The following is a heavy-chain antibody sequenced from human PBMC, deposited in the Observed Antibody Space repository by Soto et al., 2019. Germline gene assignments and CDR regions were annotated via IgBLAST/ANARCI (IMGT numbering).Heavy chain of an antibody. V-gene: IGHV1-69*13. CDR3: ARDRNIVATIYNYYGMDV. D-gene: IGHD5-12*01. J-gene: IGHJ6*02. CDR1: GGTFSSYA. Sequence: SVKVSCKXSGGTFSSYAISWVRQAPGQGLEWMGGIIPIFGTANYAQKFQGRVTITADESTSTAYMELSSLRSEDTAVYYCARDRNIVATIYNYYGMDVWGQGTTVTVSS. CDR2: IIPIFGTA.